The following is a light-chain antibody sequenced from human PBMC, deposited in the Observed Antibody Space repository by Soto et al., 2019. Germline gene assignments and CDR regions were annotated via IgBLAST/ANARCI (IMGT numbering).Light chain of an antibody. V-gene: IGLV1-51*01. CDR3: GSWDSSLSAYV. CDR2: DDN. J-gene: IGLJ1*01. Sequence: QAVLKQPPSVSAAPGQKVTISCSGSSSNIGGNSVSWYQHLPGTAPKLLIYDDNKRPSGIPDRFSGSKSGTSATLGITGFQTGDEADYYCGSWDSSLSAYVFGTGTKVNAL. CDR1: SSNIGGNS.